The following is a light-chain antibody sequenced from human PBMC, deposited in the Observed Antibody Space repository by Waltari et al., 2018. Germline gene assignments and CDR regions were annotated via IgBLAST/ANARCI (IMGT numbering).Light chain of an antibody. J-gene: IGLJ3*02. CDR1: SSNIGRYS. Sequence: QSVLTQPPSASGTPGQRVSMSCSGSSSNIGRYSVIWYQQLPATAPQLLIYNSHQRPSGVPARFAGSKSGTSASLAVSGLLSEDEGDYYCAVWDDSLNGPVFGRGTKLTVL. CDR3: AVWDDSLNGPV. CDR2: NSH. V-gene: IGLV1-44*01.